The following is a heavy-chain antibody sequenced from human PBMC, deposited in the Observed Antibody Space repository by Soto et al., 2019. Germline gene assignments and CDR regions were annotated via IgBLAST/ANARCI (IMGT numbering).Heavy chain of an antibody. CDR2: ISQSGGT. CDR1: GASFSGYT. Sequence: QVKLQQWGAGLLKPSETLSLTCAVYGASFSGYTWSWVRQPPGKGLEWLGEISQSGGTNYNPSLKSRVTISPDTSKHEFYLRLNSVTAADAAVYYCAIVDWATTGDGLGVWGQGTTVTVSS. CDR3: AIVDWATTGDGLGV. D-gene: IGHD4-17*01. V-gene: IGHV4-34*01. J-gene: IGHJ6*02.